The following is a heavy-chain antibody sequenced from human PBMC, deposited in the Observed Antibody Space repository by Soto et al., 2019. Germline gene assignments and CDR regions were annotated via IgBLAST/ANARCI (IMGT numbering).Heavy chain of an antibody. J-gene: IGHJ3*02. Sequence: QLQLQESGPGLVKPSETLSLTCTVSGGSISSSSYYWGWIRQPPGKGLEWIGSIYYSGSTYYNPSLKSGVTIPEDPSKTHFPLKLALVTAADTVVYYCARVIVVVVAAIVAFDIWGQGTMVTFSS. V-gene: IGHV4-39*02. D-gene: IGHD2-15*01. CDR2: IYYSGST. CDR1: GGSISSSSYY. CDR3: ARVIVVVVAAIVAFDI.